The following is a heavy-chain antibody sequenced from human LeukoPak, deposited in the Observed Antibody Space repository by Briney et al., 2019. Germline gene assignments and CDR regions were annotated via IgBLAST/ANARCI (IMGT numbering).Heavy chain of an antibody. CDR3: ARTTYYYDSSGYFTFDY. J-gene: IGHJ4*02. CDR1: GGSISSGDYY. V-gene: IGHV4-30-4*08. D-gene: IGHD3-22*01. Sequence: TLSLTCTVSGGSISSGDYYWSWIRQPPGKGLEWIGYIYYSGSTYYNPSLKSRVTISVDTSNNQFSLKLSSVTAADTAVYYCARTTYYYDSSGYFTFDYWGQGTLVTVSS. CDR2: IYYSGST.